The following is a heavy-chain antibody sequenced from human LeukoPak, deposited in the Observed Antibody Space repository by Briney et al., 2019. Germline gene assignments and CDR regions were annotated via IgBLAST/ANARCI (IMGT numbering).Heavy chain of an antibody. Sequence: ASVKVSCKASGYTFTNYYIHWVRQAPGQGLEWMGIINPGGRSTSYAQKFQGRVTMTTDTSTSTAYMELRSLRSDDTAVYYCARDRLEQWLAGSINWFDPWGQGTLVTVSS. CDR2: INPGGRST. D-gene: IGHD6-19*01. CDR3: ARDRLEQWLAGSINWFDP. J-gene: IGHJ5*02. V-gene: IGHV1-46*01. CDR1: GYTFTNYY.